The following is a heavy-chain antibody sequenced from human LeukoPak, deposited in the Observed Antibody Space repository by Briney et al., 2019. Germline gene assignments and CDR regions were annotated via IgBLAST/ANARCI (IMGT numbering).Heavy chain of an antibody. CDR1: GFSFSSYW. D-gene: IGHD3-10*02. V-gene: IGHV3-74*01. J-gene: IGHJ6*04. CDR2: INSDGSST. CDR3: AELGITMIGGV. Sequence: GGSLRLSCAASGFSFSSYWVHWVRQAPGKGLVWVSRINSDGSSTSYADSVKGRFTISRDNAKNSLYLQMNSLRAEDTAVYYCAELGITMIGGVWGKGTTVTISS.